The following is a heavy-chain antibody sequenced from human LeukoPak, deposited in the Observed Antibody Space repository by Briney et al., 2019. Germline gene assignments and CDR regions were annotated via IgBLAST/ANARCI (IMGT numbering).Heavy chain of an antibody. J-gene: IGHJ6*03. D-gene: IGHD4-23*01. Sequence: ASVKVSCKASGYTFTSYDINWVRQATGQGLEWMGWMNPNSGNTGYAQKFQGRVTMTRNTSISTAYMELSSLRSEDTAVYYCAREGTTEVLGYYYYYMDVWGKGTTVTVSS. V-gene: IGHV1-8*01. CDR1: GYTFTSYD. CDR3: AREGTTEVLGYYYYYMDV. CDR2: MNPNSGNT.